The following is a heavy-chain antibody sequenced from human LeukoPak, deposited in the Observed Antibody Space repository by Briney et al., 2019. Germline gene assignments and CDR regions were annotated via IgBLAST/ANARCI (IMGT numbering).Heavy chain of an antibody. V-gene: IGHV1-18*01. CDR3: ARGGKYCTGGNCYHDS. J-gene: IGHJ5*01. CDR2: ISAYNGNT. Sequence: ASVKVSCNASGYTFTSYGISWVRQAPGQGLEWMGWISAYNGNTNYAQKLQGRVTMTTDTSTSTAYMELRSLRSDDTAMYYCARGGKYCTGGNCYHDSWGQGTLVTVSS. D-gene: IGHD2-15*01. CDR1: GYTFTSYG.